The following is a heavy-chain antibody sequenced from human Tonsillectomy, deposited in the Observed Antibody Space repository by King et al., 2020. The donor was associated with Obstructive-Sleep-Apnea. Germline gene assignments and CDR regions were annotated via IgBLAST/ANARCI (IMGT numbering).Heavy chain of an antibody. J-gene: IGHJ4*02. D-gene: IGHD5-18*01. CDR3: ARGYNSFDY. V-gene: IGHV4-59*01. CDR2: IYYSGIT. CDR1: GGSISSYY. Sequence: VQLQESGPGLVKPSETLSLTCAVSGGSISSYYWNWIRQPPGKGLEWIGIIYYSGITNYNPSLRSRVTVSVDTSKNQFSLRLTSVTAADTAVYYCARGYNSFDYWGQGTLVTVSS.